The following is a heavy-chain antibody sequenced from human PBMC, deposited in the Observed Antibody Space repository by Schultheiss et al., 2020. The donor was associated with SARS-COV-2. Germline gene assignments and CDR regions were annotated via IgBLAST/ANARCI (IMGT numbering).Heavy chain of an antibody. V-gene: IGHV4-39*01. CDR1: GGSISRSGYY. J-gene: IGHJ6*02. CDR2: MYYTDNT. CDR3: ARGVHGVVPGPLGLGPWYYYYGVDV. Sequence: ETLSLTCTVSGGSISRSGYYWGWIRQSPGKGLEWIGSMYYTDNTYYNPPLKSRVTISADTSKNQFSLNLRSVTATDTAVYYCARGVHGVVPGPLGLGPWYYYYGVDVWGQGTTVTVSS. D-gene: IGHD2-2*01.